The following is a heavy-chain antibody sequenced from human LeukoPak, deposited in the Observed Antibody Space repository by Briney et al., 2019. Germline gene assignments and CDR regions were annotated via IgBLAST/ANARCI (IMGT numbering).Heavy chain of an antibody. D-gene: IGHD4-17*01. CDR3: ARDRDYGDYNTQDLFVY. V-gene: IGHV1-18*01. CDR2: ISAYNGNT. Sequence: ASVKVSCKASGGTFSSYAISRVRQAPGQGLEWMGGISAYNGNTNYAQRLQGRVTMTTDTSTSTAYMELRSLRSDDTAVYYCARDRDYGDYNTQDLFVYWGQGTLITVSS. CDR1: GGTFSSYA. J-gene: IGHJ4*02.